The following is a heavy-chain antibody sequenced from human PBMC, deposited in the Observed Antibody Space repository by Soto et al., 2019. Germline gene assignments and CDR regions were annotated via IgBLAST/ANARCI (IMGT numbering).Heavy chain of an antibody. CDR3: ARDRGSCYRKPYYYYGMDV. CDR1: GFTFSSYS. D-gene: IGHD3-22*01. J-gene: IGHJ6*02. CDR2: ISSSSSTI. V-gene: IGHV3-48*02. Sequence: GGSLRLSCAASGFTFSSYSMNWVRQAPGKGLEWVSYISSSSSTIYYADSVKGRFTISRDNAKNSLYLQMNSLRDEDAAVYCCARDRGSCYRKPYYYYGMDVWCQGTTVTVSS.